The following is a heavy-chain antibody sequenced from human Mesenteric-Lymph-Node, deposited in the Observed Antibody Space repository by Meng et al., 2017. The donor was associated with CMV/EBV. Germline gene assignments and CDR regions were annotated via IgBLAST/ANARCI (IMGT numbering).Heavy chain of an antibody. V-gene: IGHV4-4*02. D-gene: IGHD2-2*02. Sequence: GSLRLSCVVSGGSIRSISWRSWVRQPPGKGLEWIGEIYQSGGTNYNPSLKSRVTISVDKSKNQFSLKLSSVTAADTAVYYCARGRVLCSSSSCYTEGFDYWGQGTLVTVSS. CDR3: ARGRVLCSSSSCYTEGFDY. CDR1: GGSIRSISW. J-gene: IGHJ4*02. CDR2: IYQSGGT.